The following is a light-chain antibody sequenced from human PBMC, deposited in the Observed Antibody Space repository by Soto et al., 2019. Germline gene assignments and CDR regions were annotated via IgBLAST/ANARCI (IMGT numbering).Light chain of an antibody. CDR3: CSYAGSRSFHVV. J-gene: IGLJ3*02. V-gene: IGLV2-23*02. CDR2: EVT. Sequence: QSALAQPASVSGSPGQSITISCTGTNSDVGGYKLVSWYQHHPGKAPKVIIHEVTKRPSGVSNRFSGSRSGNTASLTISGLQAEDEAIYYCCSYAGSRSFHVVFGGGTKLTVL. CDR1: NSDVGGYKL.